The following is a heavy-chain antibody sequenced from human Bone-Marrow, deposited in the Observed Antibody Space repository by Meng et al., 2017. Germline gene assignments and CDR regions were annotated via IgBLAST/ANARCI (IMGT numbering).Heavy chain of an antibody. CDR2: ISGSGGST. D-gene: IGHD6-19*01. CDR3: AKDPTKYSSGLLAFDI. Sequence: GGSLRLSCAASGFTFSSYAMSWVRQAPGKGLEWVSAISGSGGSTYYADSVKGRFTISRDNSKNTLYLQMNSLRAEDTAVYYCAKDPTKYSSGLLAFDIWGQGTMVT. J-gene: IGHJ3*02. CDR1: GFTFSSYA. V-gene: IGHV3-23*01.